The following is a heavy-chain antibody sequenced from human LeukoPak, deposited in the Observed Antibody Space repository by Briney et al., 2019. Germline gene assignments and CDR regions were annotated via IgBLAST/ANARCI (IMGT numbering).Heavy chain of an antibody. CDR1: GGTFSSYA. J-gene: IGHJ6*04. Sequence: SVKVSCKASGGTFSSYAISWVRQAPGQGLEWMGRIIPILGIANYAQKFQGRVTITADKSTSTAYMELSSLRSEDTAVYYCAGDMVRGVMVDYWGTGTTVTVSS. CDR2: IIPILGIA. CDR3: AGDMVRGVMVDY. V-gene: IGHV1-69*04. D-gene: IGHD3-10*01.